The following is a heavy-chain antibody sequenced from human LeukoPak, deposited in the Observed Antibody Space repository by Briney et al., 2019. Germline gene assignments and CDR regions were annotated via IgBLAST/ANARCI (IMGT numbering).Heavy chain of an antibody. CDR2: IKQDGSEK. D-gene: IGHD6-6*01. Sequence: GGSLRLSCAASGFTFSSYAMSWVRQAPGKGLEWVANIKQDGSEKYYVDSVKGRFTISRDNAKNSLYLQMNSLRAEDTAVYYCARVLAARSSFDYWGQGTLVTVSS. CDR1: GFTFSSYA. V-gene: IGHV3-7*01. J-gene: IGHJ4*02. CDR3: ARVLAARSSFDY.